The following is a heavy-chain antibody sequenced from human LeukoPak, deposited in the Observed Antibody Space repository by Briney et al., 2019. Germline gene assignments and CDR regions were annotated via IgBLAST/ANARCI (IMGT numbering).Heavy chain of an antibody. V-gene: IGHV4-38-2*01. CDR2: IYHSGST. CDR1: GYSISSGYY. J-gene: IGHJ4*02. CDR3: ARQRGGHSDWLLEYYFDY. Sequence: TSETLSLTCAVSGYSISSGYYWGWIRQPPGKGLEWIGSIYHSGSTYYNPSLKSRVTISVDTSKNQFSLKLSSVTAADTAVYYCARQRGGHSDWLLEYYFDYWGQGTLVTVSS. D-gene: IGHD3-9*01.